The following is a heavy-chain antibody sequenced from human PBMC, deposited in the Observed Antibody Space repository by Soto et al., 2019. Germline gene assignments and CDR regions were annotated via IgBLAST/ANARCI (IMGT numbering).Heavy chain of an antibody. CDR3: AKDLPYYYDSSGYYFDY. V-gene: IGHV3-23*01. CDR1: GFTFSSYA. J-gene: IGHJ4*02. Sequence: PGGSLRLSCAASGFTFSSYAMSWVRPAPGKGLEWVSAISGSGGSTYYADSVKGRFTISRDNSKNTLYLQMNSLRAEDTAVYYCAKDLPYYYDSSGYYFDYWGQGTLVTVSS. CDR2: ISGSGGST. D-gene: IGHD3-22*01.